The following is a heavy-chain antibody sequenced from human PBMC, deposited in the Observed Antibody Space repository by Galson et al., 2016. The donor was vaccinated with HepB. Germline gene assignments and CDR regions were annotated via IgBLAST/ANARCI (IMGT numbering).Heavy chain of an antibody. Sequence: SLRLSCAASGFTFSSYAMSWVRQAPGKGLEWVSAISGSGGSTYYADSVKGRFTISRGNSKNTLYLQMNSLRAEDTAVYYCAKDLAVVVGATTFFHWGQGTLVTVSS. CDR3: AKDLAVVVGATTFFH. CDR2: ISGSGGST. CDR1: GFTFSSYA. J-gene: IGHJ4*02. V-gene: IGHV3-23*01. D-gene: IGHD1-26*01.